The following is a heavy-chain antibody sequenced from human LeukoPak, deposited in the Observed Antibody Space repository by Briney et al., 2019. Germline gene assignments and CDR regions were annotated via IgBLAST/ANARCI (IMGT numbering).Heavy chain of an antibody. CDR3: ARGPTLYCSSTSCYTGTGTDY. D-gene: IGHD2-2*02. Sequence: SETLSLTCAVYSGSFSGYYWSWIRRPPGKGLEWIGVINHSGSTNYNPSLKSRVTISVDTSKNQFSLKLSSVTAADTAVYYCARGPTLYCSSTSCYTGTGTDYWGQGTLVTVSS. CDR2: INHSGST. J-gene: IGHJ4*02. V-gene: IGHV4-34*01. CDR1: SGSFSGYY.